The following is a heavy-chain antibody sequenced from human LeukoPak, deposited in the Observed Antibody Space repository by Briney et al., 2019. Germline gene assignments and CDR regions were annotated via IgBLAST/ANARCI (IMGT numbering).Heavy chain of an antibody. V-gene: IGHV4-59*01. J-gene: IGHJ4*02. CDR3: ARGRGVGATGGGFDY. CDR1: GGSISSYY. CDR2: IYYSGST. D-gene: IGHD1-26*01. Sequence: PSQTLSLTCTVSGGSISSYYWSWIRQPPGKGLEWIGYIYYSGSTNYNPSLKSRVTISVDTSKHQFSLKLSSVTAADTAVYYCARGRGVGATGGGFDYWGQGTLVTVSS.